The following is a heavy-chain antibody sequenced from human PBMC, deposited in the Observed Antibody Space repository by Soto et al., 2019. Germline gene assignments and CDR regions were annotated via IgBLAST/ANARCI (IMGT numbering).Heavy chain of an antibody. J-gene: IGHJ4*02. CDR3: AKGGDNWYFDY. Sequence: GGSLRLSCAASGFSFSSYPMNWVRQAPGKGLESVAVIMGTGGKTYYADSVQGRFTISRDDSKSTVFLQMNSLRADDTATYYYAKGGDNWYFDYRGQGTLVTVSS. CDR2: IMGTGGKT. CDR1: GFSFSSYP. V-gene: IGHV3-23*01. D-gene: IGHD1-20*01.